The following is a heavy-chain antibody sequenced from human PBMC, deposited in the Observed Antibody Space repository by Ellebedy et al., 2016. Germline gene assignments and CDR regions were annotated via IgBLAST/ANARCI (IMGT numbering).Heavy chain of an antibody. Sequence: GESLKISXVASGFTFSGFWMSWVRQAPGKGLEWVATINQDGNEQRYVDSVKGRFTISRDNAKNSVYLQMNSLRVEDMALYHCARGRGWFSPWGQGTLVTVSS. J-gene: IGHJ5*02. CDR1: GFTFSGFW. CDR2: INQDGNEQ. V-gene: IGHV3-7*01. CDR3: ARGRGWFSP.